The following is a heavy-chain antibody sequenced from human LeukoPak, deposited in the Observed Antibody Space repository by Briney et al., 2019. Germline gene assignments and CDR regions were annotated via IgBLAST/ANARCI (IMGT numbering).Heavy chain of an antibody. Sequence: GESLKISCKGSGYSFTTYWIAWVRQMPGKGLVWMGIIYPGDSATRYSPSFQGQVTISADESISTAYLQWSSLKASDTAMYYCARSRGGDSIAAAGNFDYWGQGTLVTVSS. CDR3: ARSRGGDSIAAAGNFDY. J-gene: IGHJ4*02. CDR1: GYSFTTYW. V-gene: IGHV5-51*01. D-gene: IGHD6-13*01. CDR2: IYPGDSAT.